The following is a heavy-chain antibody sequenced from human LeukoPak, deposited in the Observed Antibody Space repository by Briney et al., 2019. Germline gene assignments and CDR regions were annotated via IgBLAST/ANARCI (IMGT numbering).Heavy chain of an antibody. CDR1: GFTFSSNA. CDR2: ISGSGGST. CDR3: AKAYSGSYAIDY. D-gene: IGHD1-26*01. J-gene: IGHJ4*02. Sequence: GGSLRLSCAASGFTFSSNAMSWVRQAPGKGLEWVSAISGSGGSTYYADSVKGRFTISRDNSKNTLYLQMNSLRAEDTAVYYCAKAYSGSYAIDYWGQGTLVTVSS. V-gene: IGHV3-23*01.